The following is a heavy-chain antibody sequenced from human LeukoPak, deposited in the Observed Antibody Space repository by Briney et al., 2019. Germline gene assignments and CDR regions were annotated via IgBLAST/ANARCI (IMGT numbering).Heavy chain of an antibody. CDR2: ISSSGTTI. J-gene: IGHJ4*02. CDR1: GFTFSSYE. Sequence: PGGSLRLSCVASGFTFSSYEMNWVRQAPGKGLEWVSYISSSGTTIYYADSVKGRFTISRDNAKNSLYLQMNGLRAEDTAVYYCVRDLSGWYDYWGQGTLVTVSS. V-gene: IGHV3-48*03. CDR3: VRDLSGWYDY. D-gene: IGHD6-19*01.